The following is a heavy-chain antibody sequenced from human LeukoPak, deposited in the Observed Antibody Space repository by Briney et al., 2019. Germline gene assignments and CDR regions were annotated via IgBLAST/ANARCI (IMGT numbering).Heavy chain of an antibody. CDR3: ARDNSVRDGAWWFNP. J-gene: IGHJ5*02. D-gene: IGHD5-24*01. CDR2: INPNSGGT. Sequence: GASVKVSCKASGYTFTGYYMHWVRQAPGQRLEWMGWINPNSGGTNYAQKFQGRVTMTRDTSISTDYLELSSLRSEDTAVYYCARDNSVRDGAWWFNPWGQGTLVTVSS. V-gene: IGHV1-2*02. CDR1: GYTFTGYY.